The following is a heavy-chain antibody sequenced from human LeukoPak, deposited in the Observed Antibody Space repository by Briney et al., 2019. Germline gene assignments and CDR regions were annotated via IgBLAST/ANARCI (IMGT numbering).Heavy chain of an antibody. V-gene: IGHV4-59*01. CDR1: GGSISSYY. Sequence: SETLSLTCTVSGGSISSYYWSWIRQPPGKELEWIGYIYYSGSTNYNPSLKSRVTISVDTSKNQFSLKLSSLTAADTAVYYCARSVLGYSYGLHIDYWGQGTLVTVSS. CDR2: IYYSGST. J-gene: IGHJ4*02. D-gene: IGHD5-18*01. CDR3: ARSVLGYSYGLHIDY.